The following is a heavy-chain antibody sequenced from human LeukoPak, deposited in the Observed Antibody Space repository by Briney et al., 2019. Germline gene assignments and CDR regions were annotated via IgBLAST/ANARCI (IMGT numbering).Heavy chain of an antibody. D-gene: IGHD6-13*01. CDR2: TSYDGSNT. CDR1: GFSFTNYV. J-gene: IGHJ4*02. Sequence: PGGSLRLSCTASGFSFTNYVLHWVRQAPGKGLEWVAVTSYDGSNTYYADSVRGRFTISRDNSKNTLYLQMNSLRAEDTAVYYCARDPSSSWYGDYFDYWGQGTLVTVSS. CDR3: ARDPSSSWYGDYFDY. V-gene: IGHV3-30*04.